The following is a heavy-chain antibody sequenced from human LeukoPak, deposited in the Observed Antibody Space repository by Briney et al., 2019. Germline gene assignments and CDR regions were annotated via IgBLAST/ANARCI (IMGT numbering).Heavy chain of an antibody. Sequence: ASVKVSCKASGYTFTGYYMHWVRQAPGQGLEWMGWINPNSGGTNYAQKFQGRVTMTRDTSISTAYMELSRLRSDDTAVYYCARDQMTPDYYYYYMDVWGKGTTVTVSS. CDR1: GYTFTGYY. CDR2: INPNSGGT. V-gene: IGHV1-2*02. CDR3: ARDQMTPDYYYYYMDV. J-gene: IGHJ6*03.